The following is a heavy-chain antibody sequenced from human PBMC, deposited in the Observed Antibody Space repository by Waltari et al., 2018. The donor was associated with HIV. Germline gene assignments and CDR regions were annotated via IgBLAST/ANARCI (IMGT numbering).Heavy chain of an antibody. CDR2: ISSSSSTI. CDR3: ARETYYYDSSGPYFDY. V-gene: IGHV3-48*01. CDR1: GFTFTSYG. D-gene: IGHD3-22*01. J-gene: IGHJ4*02. Sequence: EVQLLESGGGLVQPGGSLRLSCAASGFTFTSYGMNWVRQAPGKGMEWVSFISSSSSTIYYADSVKGRFTISRDNAKNSLYLQMNSLRAEDTAVYYCARETYYYDSSGPYFDYWGQGTLVTVSS.